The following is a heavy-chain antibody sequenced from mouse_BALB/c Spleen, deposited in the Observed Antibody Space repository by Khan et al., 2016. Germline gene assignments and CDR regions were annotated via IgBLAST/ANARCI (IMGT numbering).Heavy chain of an antibody. V-gene: IGHV9-2-1*01. CDR3: ARQVLWYFVV. CDR1: GYTFRDYS. CDR2: INSETGEP. D-gene: IGHD2-14*01. J-gene: IGHJ1*01. Sequence: QIQLVQSGPEVKKPGETVKISCKASGYTFRDYSMHWVKQAPGKGLKWMGWINSETGEPTYADEFKGRFAISLETYASTAYLQINNLKNEDKATFFCARQVLWYFVVWGAGTAVTVSS.